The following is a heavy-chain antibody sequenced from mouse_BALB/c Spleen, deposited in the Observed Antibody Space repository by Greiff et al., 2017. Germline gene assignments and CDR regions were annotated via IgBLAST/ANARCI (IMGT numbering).Heavy chain of an antibody. CDR3: ARKGYDSYAMDY. V-gene: IGHV2-2*02. Sequence: QVQLKESGPGLVAPSQSLSITCTVSGFSLTSYGVHWVRQSPGKGLEWLGVIWSGGSTDYNAAFISRLSISKDNSKSQVFFKMNSLQANDTAIYYCARKGYDSYAMDYWGQGTSVTVSS. CDR2: IWSGGST. D-gene: IGHD2-2*01. J-gene: IGHJ4*01. CDR1: GFSLTSYG.